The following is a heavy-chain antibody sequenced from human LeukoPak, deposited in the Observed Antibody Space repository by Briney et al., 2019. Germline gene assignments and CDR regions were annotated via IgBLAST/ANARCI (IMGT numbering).Heavy chain of an antibody. Sequence: SETLSLTCAVYGGSFSGYYWSWTRQPPGKGLEWIGEINHSGSTNYNPSLKSRVTISVDTSKNQFSLKLSSVTAADTAVYYCARVKPRNWFDPWGQGTLVTVSS. CDR1: GGSFSGYY. V-gene: IGHV4-34*01. J-gene: IGHJ5*02. CDR3: ARVKPRNWFDP. D-gene: IGHD1-14*01. CDR2: INHSGST.